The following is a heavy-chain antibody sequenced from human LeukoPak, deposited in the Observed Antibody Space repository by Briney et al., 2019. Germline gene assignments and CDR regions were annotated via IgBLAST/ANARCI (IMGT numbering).Heavy chain of an antibody. V-gene: IGHV3-20*04. CDR3: AREPYGSGSYGAFDI. Sequence: GGSLRLSCAASGFTFDDYGMSWVRQAPGNGLEWVSGINWNGGRTGYADSVKGRFTISRDNAKNSLYLQMNSLRAEDTALYYCAREPYGSGSYGAFDIWGQGTMVTVSS. J-gene: IGHJ3*02. CDR1: GFTFDDYG. CDR2: INWNGGRT. D-gene: IGHD3-10*01.